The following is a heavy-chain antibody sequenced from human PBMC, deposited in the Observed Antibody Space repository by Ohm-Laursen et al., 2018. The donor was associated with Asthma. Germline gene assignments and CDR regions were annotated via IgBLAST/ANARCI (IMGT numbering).Heavy chain of an antibody. CDR1: GYTFSRYS. Sequence: SLRLSCTASGYTFSRYSIHWVRQAPGKGLEWVSAIIGSGATTYFADSVKGRFTISRDNSKNTLYLQMSSLRAEDTAVYYCARGNYDSSGYYPYYYYGMDVWGQGTTVTVSS. CDR2: IIGSGATT. D-gene: IGHD3-22*01. CDR3: ARGNYDSSGYYPYYYYGMDV. V-gene: IGHV3-23*01. J-gene: IGHJ6*02.